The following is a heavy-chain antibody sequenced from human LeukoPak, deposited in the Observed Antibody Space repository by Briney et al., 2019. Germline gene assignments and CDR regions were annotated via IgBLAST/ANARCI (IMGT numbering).Heavy chain of an antibody. CDR3: AREYSSSSGRRAFDI. D-gene: IGHD6-6*01. V-gene: IGHV4-39*01. J-gene: IGHJ3*02. CDR1: TGSISSSSYY. Sequence: SETLSLTCTVSTGSISSSSYYWGWIRQPPGKGLEWIGSIYYSGSTYYNPSLKSRVTVSVDTSKNQFSLKLSSVTATDTAVYYCAREYSSSSGRRAFDIWGQGTMVTVSS. CDR2: IYYSGST.